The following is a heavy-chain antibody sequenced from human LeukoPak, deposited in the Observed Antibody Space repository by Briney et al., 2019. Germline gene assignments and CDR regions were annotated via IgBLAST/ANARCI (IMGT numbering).Heavy chain of an antibody. CDR1: GFTFSSYG. V-gene: IGHV3-33*01. D-gene: IGHD3-22*01. J-gene: IGHJ4*02. CDR3: ARDPEYYYDSSGYSFDY. Sequence: GRSLRLSCAASGFTFSSYGMHWVRQAPGKGLEWVAVIWYDGSNKYYADSVKGRFTISRDNAKNTLYLQMNSLRAEDTAVYYCARDPEYYYDSSGYSFDYWGQGTLVTVSS. CDR2: IWYDGSNK.